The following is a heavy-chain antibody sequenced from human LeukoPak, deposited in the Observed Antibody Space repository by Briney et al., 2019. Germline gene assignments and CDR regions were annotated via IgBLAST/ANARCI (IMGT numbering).Heavy chain of an antibody. CDR3: ARSPGGDGYNFDY. CDR2: IIPIFGTA. CDR1: GGTFSSYA. D-gene: IGHD5-24*01. V-gene: IGHV1-69*05. J-gene: IGHJ4*02. Sequence: SVKVSCXASGGTFSSYAISWVRQAPGQGLGWMGGIIPIFGTANYAQKFQGRVTITTDESTSTAYMELSSLRSEDTAVYYCARSPGGDGYNFDYWGQGTLVTVSS.